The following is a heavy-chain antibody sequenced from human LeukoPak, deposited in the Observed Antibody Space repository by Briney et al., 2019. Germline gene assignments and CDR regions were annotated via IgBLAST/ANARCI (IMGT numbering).Heavy chain of an antibody. CDR1: GGSFSGYY. CDR3: ARGNIVVVPAAMRQENHYYYYGMDV. Sequence: SETLSLTCAVYGGSFSGYYWSWIRQPPGKGLEWIGEINHSGSTNYNPSLKSRVTISVDTSKNQFSLKLSSVTAADTAVYYCARGNIVVVPAAMRQENHYYYYGMDVWGQGTTVTVSS. D-gene: IGHD2-2*01. CDR2: INHSGST. V-gene: IGHV4-34*01. J-gene: IGHJ6*02.